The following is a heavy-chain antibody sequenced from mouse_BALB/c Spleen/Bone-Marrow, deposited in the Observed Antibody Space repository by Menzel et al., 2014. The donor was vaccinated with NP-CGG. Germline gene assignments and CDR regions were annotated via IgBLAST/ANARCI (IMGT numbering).Heavy chain of an antibody. CDR2: IYPGDGDT. CDR1: GYAFSSYW. J-gene: IGHJ4*01. Sequence: QVQLQQSGAELVRPGSSVKISCKASGYAFSSYWMNWVKQRPGQGLEWIGQIYPGDGDTNYNGKFKGKATLTADKSSNTAYMQLSSLTSEASAVYFCARSGTLRVDYAMDYWGQGTSVTVSS. V-gene: IGHV1-80*01. CDR3: ARSGTLRVDYAMDY. D-gene: IGHD1-1*01.